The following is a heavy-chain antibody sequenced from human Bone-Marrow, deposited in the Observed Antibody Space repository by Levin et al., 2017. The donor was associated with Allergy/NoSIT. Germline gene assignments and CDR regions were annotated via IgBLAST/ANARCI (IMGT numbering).Heavy chain of an antibody. V-gene: IGHV1-2*02. CDR2: INPNSGGT. J-gene: IGHJ5*02. CDR3: ARGGTKYYYGSGSYYCWFDP. D-gene: IGHD3-10*01. Sequence: ASVKVSCKASGYTFTGYYMHWVRQAPGQGLEWMGWINPNSGGTNYAQKFQGRVTMTRDTSISTAYMELSRLRSDDTAVYYCARGGTKYYYGSGSYYCWFDPWGQGTLVTVSS. CDR1: GYTFTGYY.